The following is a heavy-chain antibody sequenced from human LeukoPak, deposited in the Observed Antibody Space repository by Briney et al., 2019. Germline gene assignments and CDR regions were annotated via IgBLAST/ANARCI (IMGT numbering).Heavy chain of an antibody. CDR2: ISPGDSDA. D-gene: IGHD2-2*01. V-gene: IGHV5-51*01. CDR3: ARRYCSSISCNPYFFDY. Sequence: GESLKISCKGSGYTFTNYYIGWVRPMPGKGLEWMGIISPGDSDARYSPSFQGQVTISADKSISTAYLRWSSLKASDTAIYYCARRYCSSISCNPYFFDYWGQGTLVTVSS. CDR1: GYTFTNYY. J-gene: IGHJ4*02.